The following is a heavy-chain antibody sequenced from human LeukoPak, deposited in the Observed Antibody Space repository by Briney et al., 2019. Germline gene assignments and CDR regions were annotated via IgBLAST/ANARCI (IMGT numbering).Heavy chain of an antibody. CDR2: ITSSSTSM. CDR1: GFTFSSSW. J-gene: IGHJ4*02. Sequence: GGSLRLSCAASGFTFSSSWMNWVRQAPGKGLEWVSSITSSSTSMYYADSVKGRFTISRDNAKNSLYLQMNSLRAEDTAVYYCARTYYDILTGYNPYFGNWGQGTLVTVSS. CDR3: ARTYYDILTGYNPYFGN. V-gene: IGHV3-21*01. D-gene: IGHD3-9*01.